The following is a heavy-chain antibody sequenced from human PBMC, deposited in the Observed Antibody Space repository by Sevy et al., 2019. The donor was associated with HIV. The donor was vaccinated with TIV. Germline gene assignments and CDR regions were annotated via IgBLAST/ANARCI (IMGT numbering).Heavy chain of an antibody. D-gene: IGHD1-26*01. CDR2: ISSTGKYI. CDR1: GFTFIGYT. V-gene: IGHV3-21*01. J-gene: IGHJ6*02. Sequence: GGSLRLPCAASGFTFIGYTMNWVRQAPGKGLEWVSSISSTGKYIYYAESLKGRFTVSRDNADNSLYLQINSLRAEDTAIYYCAREGTGRGYYYGLDVWGQGTTVTVSS. CDR3: AREGTGRGYYYGLDV.